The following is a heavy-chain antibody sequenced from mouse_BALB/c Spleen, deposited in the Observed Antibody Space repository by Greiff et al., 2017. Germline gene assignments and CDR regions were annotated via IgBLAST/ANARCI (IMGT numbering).Heavy chain of an antibody. CDR1: GYAFSSYW. Sequence: VQLQQSGAELVRPGSSVKISCKASGYAFSSYWMNWVKQRPGQGLEWIGQIYPGDGDTNYNGKFKGKATLTADKSSSTAYMQLSSLTSEDSAVYFCATGHYGIGYDYAMDYWGQGTSVTVSS. CDR2: IYPGDGDT. D-gene: IGHD1-1*01. CDR3: ATGHYGIGYDYAMDY. J-gene: IGHJ4*01. V-gene: IGHV1-80*01.